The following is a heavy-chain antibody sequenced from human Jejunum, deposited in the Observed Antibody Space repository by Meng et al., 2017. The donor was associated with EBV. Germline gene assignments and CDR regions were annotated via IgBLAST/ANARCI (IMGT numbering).Heavy chain of an antibody. CDR2: IKSDGSET. CDR3: TRGWIEGGRANLGLEY. V-gene: IGHV3-74*03. D-gene: IGHD1-26*01. Sequence: VRSWCGCVAPGGSLRLSCASSAPTFSAHWRHWVRPVPGEGLVCVSRIKSDGSETQYADSVKGRFTISRDNAKNTLYLQMNSLRAEDTAVYFCTRGWIEGGRANLGLEYWGQGTLVTVSS. J-gene: IGHJ4*02. CDR1: APTFSAHW.